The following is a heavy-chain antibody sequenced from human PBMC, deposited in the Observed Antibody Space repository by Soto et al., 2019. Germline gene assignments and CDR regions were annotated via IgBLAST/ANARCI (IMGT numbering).Heavy chain of an antibody. V-gene: IGHV3-30-3*01. CDR1: GRTFRSYA. D-gene: IGHD2-2*01. J-gene: IGHJ4*02. CDR3: ARARGYCSSTSCGPLDY. Sequence: GGSLRLSCVVSGRTFRSYAMSWVRQAPGKGLEWVAVISYDGSNKYYADSVKGRFTISRDNSKNTLYLQMNSLRAEDTAVYYCARARGYCSSTSCGPLDYWGQGTLVTVSS. CDR2: ISYDGSNK.